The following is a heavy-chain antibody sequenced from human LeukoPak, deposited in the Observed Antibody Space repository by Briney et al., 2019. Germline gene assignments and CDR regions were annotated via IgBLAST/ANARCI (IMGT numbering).Heavy chain of an antibody. V-gene: IGHV6-1*01. CDR2: TYYRSKWSN. D-gene: IGHD3-16*01. CDR3: ARQNLGGFDY. J-gene: IGHJ4*02. Sequence: SQTLSLTCAISGDSVSSKSAAWNWVRQSPSRGLEWLGRTYYRSKWSNDYAISVKSRITINPDTSKNQFSLQLNSVTPEDTALYYCARQNLGGFDYWGQGTLVTVSS. CDR1: GDSVSSKSAA.